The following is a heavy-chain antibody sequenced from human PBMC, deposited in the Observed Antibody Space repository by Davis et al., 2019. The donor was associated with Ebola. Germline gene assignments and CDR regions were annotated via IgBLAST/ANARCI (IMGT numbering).Heavy chain of an antibody. CDR3: ASGEFVDF. V-gene: IGHV1-2*02. CDR2: INPKSGGT. J-gene: IGHJ4*02. Sequence: ASVKVSCKTSGYTFTAYYIQWVRQAPGQGLEWMGWINPKSGGTDSPQKFQGRVTLTRDTSTSTVHMDLSSLNSEDTAIYYCASGEFVDFWGQGTLVTVSS. CDR1: GYTFTAYY.